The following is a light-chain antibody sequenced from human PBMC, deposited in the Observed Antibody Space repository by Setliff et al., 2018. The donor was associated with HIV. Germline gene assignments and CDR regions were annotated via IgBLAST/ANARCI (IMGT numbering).Light chain of an antibody. CDR2: DVN. Sequence: QSALTQPASVSGSPGQSITISCTGTSSDVGGYCYVSWYQQHPGKAPKVMIYDVNKRPSGVSNRFSGSKSGNTASLTISGLQAEDEADYYCCSWAGSSTYVFGTGTKVTVL. J-gene: IGLJ1*01. V-gene: IGLV2-23*02. CDR3: CSWAGSSTYV. CDR1: SSDVGGYCY.